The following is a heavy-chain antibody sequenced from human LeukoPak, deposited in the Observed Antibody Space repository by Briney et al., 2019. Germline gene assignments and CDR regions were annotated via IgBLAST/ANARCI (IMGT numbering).Heavy chain of an antibody. V-gene: IGHV3-7*01. Sequence: ETLSLTCTVSGGSISSYYWSWIRQPPGKGLEWVANIKQDGSVTYYVDSVKGRFIISRDNAKNSVYLQFYSLRVEDTGIYYCARIGYSSSSFDYWGQGTLVTASS. J-gene: IGHJ4*02. D-gene: IGHD6-13*01. CDR3: ARIGYSSSSFDY. CDR2: IKQDGSVT. CDR1: GGSISSYY.